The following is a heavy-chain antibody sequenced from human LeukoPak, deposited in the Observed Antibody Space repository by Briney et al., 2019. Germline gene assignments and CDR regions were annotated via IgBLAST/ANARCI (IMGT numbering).Heavy chain of an antibody. V-gene: IGHV1-69*01. CDR3: AREVRDFWSGPSHHYMDV. CDR2: IVPLFGTT. CDR1: GGTFSSYV. D-gene: IGHD3-3*01. J-gene: IGHJ6*03. Sequence: ASVKVSCKASGGTFSSYVINWVRQAPGQELEWMGGIVPLFGTTNYAQKFQGRVTFSADESASTAYMEVSSLRSEDTAIYYCAREVRDFWSGPSHHYMDVWGKGTMVTVSS.